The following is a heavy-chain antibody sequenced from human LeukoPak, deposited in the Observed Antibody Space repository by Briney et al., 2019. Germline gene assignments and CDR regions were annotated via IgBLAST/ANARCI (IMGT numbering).Heavy chain of an antibody. J-gene: IGHJ4*02. CDR3: ARWYSGSYRIDY. CDR2: ISYAGST. CDR1: GGSISSGGYS. D-gene: IGHD1-26*01. V-gene: IGHV4-31*03. Sequence: SETLSLTCTVSGGSISSGGYSWRWIRQHPGKGLEWIGYISYAGSTSYNPSLKSRVTISVDTSKNHFSLKLSSVTAADTAVYYCARWYSGSYRIDYWGQGILVTVSS.